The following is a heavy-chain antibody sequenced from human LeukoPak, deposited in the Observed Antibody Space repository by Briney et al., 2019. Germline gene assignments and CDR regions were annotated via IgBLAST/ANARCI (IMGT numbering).Heavy chain of an antibody. J-gene: IGHJ5*02. Sequence: GASVKVSCKAAGGTFSSYVISWVRQAPGQGLEWMGGIIPIFGTANYAQKFQGRVTITADESTSTAYMELSSLRSEDTAVYYCARDPGIVVVVGARTFMPNWFDPWGQGTLVTVSS. CDR1: GGTFSSYV. CDR3: ARDPGIVVVVGARTFMPNWFDP. CDR2: IIPIFGTA. V-gene: IGHV1-69*13. D-gene: IGHD2-15*01.